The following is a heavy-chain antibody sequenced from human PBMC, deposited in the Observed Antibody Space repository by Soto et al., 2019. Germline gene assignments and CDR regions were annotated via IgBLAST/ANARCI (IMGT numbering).Heavy chain of an antibody. Sequence: QVQLVESGGGVVQSGRSLRLSCAASGFAFSTYGMHWVRQAPGKGLEWVAMTWPDGGNKYYADSVKGRFTISRDNSKNTLYLQMTSGRAEDTAVYDCASVLGWLLAFDSWGQGTLVTVSS. CDR2: TWPDGGNK. V-gene: IGHV3-33*01. D-gene: IGHD3-9*01. CDR3: ASVLGWLLAFDS. CDR1: GFAFSTYG. J-gene: IGHJ4*02.